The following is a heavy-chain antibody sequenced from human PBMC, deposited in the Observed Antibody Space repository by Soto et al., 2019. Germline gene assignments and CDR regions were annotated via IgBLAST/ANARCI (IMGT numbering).Heavy chain of an antibody. J-gene: IGHJ6*02. D-gene: IGHD2-2*01. CDR2: IYSGGST. V-gene: IGHV3-53*01. CDR1: GFTVSSNY. Sequence: GGSLRLSCAASGFTVSSNYMSWVRQAPGKGLEWVSVIYSGGSTYYADSVKGRFTISRDNSKNTLYLQMNSLRAEDTAVYYCAGGIVVVPAAMNGYYGMDVWGQGTTVTVSS. CDR3: AGGIVVVPAAMNGYYGMDV.